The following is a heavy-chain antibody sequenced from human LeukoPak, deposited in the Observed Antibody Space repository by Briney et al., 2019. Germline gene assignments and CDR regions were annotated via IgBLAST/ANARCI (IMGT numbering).Heavy chain of an antibody. V-gene: IGHV3-21*01. CDR1: GFTFSSYS. Sequence: PGGSLRLSCAASGFTFSSYSMNWVRQAPGKGLEWVSSISSSSSYIYYADSVKGRFTISRDNAKNSLYLQMNSLRAEDTAVYYCARVPGYSSGLFDYWGQGTLVTVSS. CDR3: ARVPGYSSGLFDY. D-gene: IGHD6-19*01. CDR2: ISSSSSYI. J-gene: IGHJ4*02.